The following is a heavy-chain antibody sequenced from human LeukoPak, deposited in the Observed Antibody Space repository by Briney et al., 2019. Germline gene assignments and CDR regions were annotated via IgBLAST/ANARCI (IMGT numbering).Heavy chain of an antibody. J-gene: IGHJ4*02. CDR3: ARGISSWYEFDY. V-gene: IGHV3-74*01. Sequence: GSLRLSCAASGFTFSAYWMHWVRQVPGKGLVWVSRINNDGTASFFADSVKGRFTISRDNSKNTLYLQMNSLRAEDTAVYYCARGISSWYEFDYWGQGTLVTVSS. CDR2: INNDGTAS. D-gene: IGHD6-13*01. CDR1: GFTFSAYW.